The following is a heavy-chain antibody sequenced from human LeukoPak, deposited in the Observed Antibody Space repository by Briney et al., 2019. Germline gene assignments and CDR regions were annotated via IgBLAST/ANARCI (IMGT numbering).Heavy chain of an antibody. D-gene: IGHD2-2*03. CDR1: GFTFSSYA. J-gene: IGHJ4*02. V-gene: IGHV3-74*03. CDR3: ANMLDLPF. CDR2: IKNDGSST. Sequence: GGSLRLSCAASGFTFSSYAMSWVRQAPGKGLVWVSCIKNDGSSTSYADAVKGRFTISRDNAKNTLYLQMDSLRAEDTGLFYCANMLDLPFCGQGTLVTVSS.